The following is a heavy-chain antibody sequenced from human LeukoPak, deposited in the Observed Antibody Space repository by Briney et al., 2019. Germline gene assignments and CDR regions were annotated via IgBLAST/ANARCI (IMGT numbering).Heavy chain of an antibody. V-gene: IGHV4-59*01. CDR2: IYYSGST. CDR3: AREYSSGWSGTGH. J-gene: IGHJ4*02. CDR1: GGSISSYY. Sequence: SETLSLTRTVSGGSISSYYWSWIRQPPGKGLEWIGYIYYSGSTNYNPSLESRVTISVDTSKNQFSLKLSSVTAADTAMYYCAREYSSGWSGTGHWGQGTLVTVSS. D-gene: IGHD6-19*01.